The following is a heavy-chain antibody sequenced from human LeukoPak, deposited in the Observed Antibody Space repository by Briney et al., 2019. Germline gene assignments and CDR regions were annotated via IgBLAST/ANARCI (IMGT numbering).Heavy chain of an antibody. CDR3: AKDSGYSYGHPEY. CDR1: GFTFSSYW. Sequence: GGSLRLSCAASGFTFSSYWMHWVRQAPGKGLVWVSRINSDGSSTSYADSVKGRFTISRDNAKNSLYLQMNSLRAEDTAVYYCAKDSGYSYGHPEYWGQGTLVTVSS. CDR2: INSDGSST. J-gene: IGHJ4*02. V-gene: IGHV3-74*01. D-gene: IGHD5-18*01.